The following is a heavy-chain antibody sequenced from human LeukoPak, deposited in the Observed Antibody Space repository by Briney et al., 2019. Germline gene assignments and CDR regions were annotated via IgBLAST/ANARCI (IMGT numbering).Heavy chain of an antibody. CDR1: GYTFTGYY. V-gene: IGHV1-2*02. J-gene: IGHJ6*02. CDR3: ARASSWYSYGMDV. Sequence: AASVKDSCKASGYTFTGYYMHWVRRASGQGLEWMGWINPNSGGTGYAQKFQGRVTMTGDTSTSTLYMDLSSLRSDDTAVYYCARASSWYSYGMDVWGQGTTVSVSS. CDR2: INPNSGGT. D-gene: IGHD6-13*01.